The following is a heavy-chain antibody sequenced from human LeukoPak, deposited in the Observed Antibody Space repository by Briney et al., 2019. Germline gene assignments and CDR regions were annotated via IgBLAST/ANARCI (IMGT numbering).Heavy chain of an antibody. CDR3: ARLTTTVTSFDY. CDR2: INPNSGGT. D-gene: IGHD4-17*01. CDR1: GYTFTGYY. V-gene: IGHV1-2*02. J-gene: IGHJ4*02. Sequence: ASVKVSRKASGYTFTGYYMHWARQAPGQGLEWMGWINPNSGGTNYAQKFQGRVTMTRDTSISTAYMEMSRLRSDDTAVYYCARLTTTVTSFDYWGQGTLVTVSS.